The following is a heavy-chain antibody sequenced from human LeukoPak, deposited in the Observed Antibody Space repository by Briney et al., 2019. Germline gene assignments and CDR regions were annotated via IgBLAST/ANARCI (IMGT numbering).Heavy chain of an antibody. CDR3: ARSRDYYGSGSSPPDY. CDR1: GYTFTSYG. CDR2: ISAYNGDT. D-gene: IGHD3-10*01. Sequence: ASVKVSCKASGYTFTSYGISWVRQAPGQGLEWMGWISAYNGDTNYAQKLQGRATMTTDTSTSTAYMELRSLRSDDTAVYYCARSRDYYGSGSSPPDYWGQGTLVTVSS. V-gene: IGHV1-18*04. J-gene: IGHJ4*02.